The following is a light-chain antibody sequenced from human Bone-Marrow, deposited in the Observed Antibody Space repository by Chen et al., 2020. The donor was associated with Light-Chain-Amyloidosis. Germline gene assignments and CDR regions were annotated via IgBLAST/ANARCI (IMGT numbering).Light chain of an antibody. CDR2: RNN. Sequence: QSVLTQPPSASGTPGQRVTISCSGSSSNIGVNYVTWYQHLPGTAPKVVIYRNNLGVPGVPDRFSATRSGTSASLAISGLRSEDDADYYCAAWDDSLRGVVFGGGTKLTVL. V-gene: IGLV1-47*01. CDR1: SSNIGVNY. J-gene: IGLJ3*02. CDR3: AAWDDSLRGVV.